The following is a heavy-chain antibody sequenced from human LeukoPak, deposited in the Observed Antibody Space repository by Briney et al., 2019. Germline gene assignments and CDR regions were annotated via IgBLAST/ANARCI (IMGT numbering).Heavy chain of an antibody. J-gene: IGHJ5*02. D-gene: IGHD2-2*01. Sequence: SETLSLTCTVSGGSISSSSYYWGWIRQPPGKGLEWIGSIYYSGSTYYNPSLKSRVTISVDTSKNQFSLKLSSVTAADTAVYYCANIVVVPAAILTWGQGTLVTVSS. CDR1: GGSISSSSYY. CDR2: IYYSGST. V-gene: IGHV4-39*01. CDR3: ANIVVVPAAILT.